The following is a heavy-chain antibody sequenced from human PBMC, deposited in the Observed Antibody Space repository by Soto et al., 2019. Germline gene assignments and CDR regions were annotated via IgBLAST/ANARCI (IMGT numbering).Heavy chain of an antibody. D-gene: IGHD5-18*01. Sequence: EASVKVSCKASGFTFTISAVQWVRQARGQRLEWIGWIVVGSGNTNYAQKFRERVTITRDMSTSTAYMELSSLRSEDTAVYYCAADPEQLWLSYYYYGVDVWGQGTTVTVSS. J-gene: IGHJ6*02. CDR2: IVVGSGNT. CDR3: AADPEQLWLSYYYYGVDV. CDR1: GFTFTISA. V-gene: IGHV1-58*01.